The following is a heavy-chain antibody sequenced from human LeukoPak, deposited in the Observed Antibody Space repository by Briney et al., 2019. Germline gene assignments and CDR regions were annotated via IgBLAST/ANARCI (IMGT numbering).Heavy chain of an antibody. V-gene: IGHV3-7*03. J-gene: IGHJ4*02. Sequence: PGGSLRLSCAVSGFTFSNDWMNWVRRAPGQGLEWVANINQDGSGKYYVDSVKGRFTISRDNAKNSLFLQMNSLRAEDTAVYYCARGLRWVDYWGQGTLVTVSS. CDR1: GFTFSNDW. CDR3: ARGLRWVDY. CDR2: INQDGSGK. D-gene: IGHD4-23*01.